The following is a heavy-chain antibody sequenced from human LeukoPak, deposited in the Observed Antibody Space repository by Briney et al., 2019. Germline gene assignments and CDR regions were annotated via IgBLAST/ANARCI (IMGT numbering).Heavy chain of an antibody. CDR2: INPNSGGT. J-gene: IGHJ5*02. D-gene: IGHD2-2*01. Sequence: ASVKVSCKASGYTFTGYYMHWVRQAPGQGLEWMGWINPNSGGTNYAQKFQGRVTMTRDTSISTVYMELSSLRSDDTAVYYCARDLSLCTSTNCYHWFDPWGQGTLVTVSS. CDR3: ARDLSLCTSTNCYHWFDP. V-gene: IGHV1-2*02. CDR1: GYTFTGYY.